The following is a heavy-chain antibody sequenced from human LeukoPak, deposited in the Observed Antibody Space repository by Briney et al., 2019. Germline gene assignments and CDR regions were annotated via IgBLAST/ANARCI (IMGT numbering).Heavy chain of an antibody. CDR3: ARDNSVGDNAWWFDP. CDR1: GYTFTSYY. J-gene: IGHJ5*02. Sequence: ASVKVSCKASGYTFTSYYMHWVRQAPGQGLEWMGLINLTGGSTGYAQKFQGRVIMTRDMSTSADYMELSSLRSEDTAIYYCARDNSVGDNAWWFDPWGQGTLVTVSS. D-gene: IGHD1-26*01. CDR2: INLTGGST. V-gene: IGHV1-46*01.